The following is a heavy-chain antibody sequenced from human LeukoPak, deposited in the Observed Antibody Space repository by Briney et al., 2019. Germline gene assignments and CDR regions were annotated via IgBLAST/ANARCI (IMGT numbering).Heavy chain of an antibody. J-gene: IGHJ4*02. CDR1: GYTFTSYA. Sequence: GASVKVSCKASGYTFTSYAMHWVRQAPRQRLEWLGWINAGNGNTKYSQKFQGRVTITRDTSASTAYMELSSLRAEDTAVYYCARDGGGSTMIVVVSLDYWGQGTLVTVSS. V-gene: IGHV1-3*01. CDR3: ARDGGGSTMIVVVSLDY. D-gene: IGHD3-22*01. CDR2: INAGNGNT.